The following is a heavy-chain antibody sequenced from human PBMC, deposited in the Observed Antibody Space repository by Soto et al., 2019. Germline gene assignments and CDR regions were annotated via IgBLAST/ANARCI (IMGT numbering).Heavy chain of an antibody. J-gene: IGHJ4*02. CDR2: IRGSGGST. Sequence: EVQLLESGGGLVQPGGSLRLSCAASGFTFSSYAMSWVRQAPGKGLEWVSAIRGSGGSTYYADSVKGRFTISRDNSKNTLYLQMNSLRADDTAVYYCAQQLVPEYYFDYWGQGTLVTVSS. CDR3: AQQLVPEYYFDY. CDR1: GFTFSSYA. V-gene: IGHV3-23*01. D-gene: IGHD6-13*01.